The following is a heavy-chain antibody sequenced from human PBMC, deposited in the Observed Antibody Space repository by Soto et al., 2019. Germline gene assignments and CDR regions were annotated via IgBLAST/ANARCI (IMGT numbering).Heavy chain of an antibody. CDR1: GLTFSRYA. CDR2: IAASGHNT. Sequence: EVQVLESGGGLVQPGGSLRLSCAFSGLTFSRYAASWVRHAPGKGLEWVSGIAASGHNTYYADSVEGRFTISRDNSNSTLFLQMNNLRAEDTAVYYCAKAVGDYLYVFNTWGQGILGTVSS. CDR3: AKAVGDYLYVFNT. J-gene: IGHJ5*02. D-gene: IGHD3-10*01. V-gene: IGHV3-23*01.